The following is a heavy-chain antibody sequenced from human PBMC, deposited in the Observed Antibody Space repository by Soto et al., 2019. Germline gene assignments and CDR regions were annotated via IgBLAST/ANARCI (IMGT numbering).Heavy chain of an antibody. J-gene: IGHJ5*02. D-gene: IGHD6-6*01. Sequence: PSETLSLTCTVSGGSISSYYWSWIRQPPGKGLEWIGYIYYSGSTNYNPSLKSRVTISVDTSKNQFSLKLSSVTAADTAVYYCARLQRSSSFDWFDPWGQGTLVTVSS. CDR2: IYYSGST. CDR1: GGSISSYY. V-gene: IGHV4-59*08. CDR3: ARLQRSSSFDWFDP.